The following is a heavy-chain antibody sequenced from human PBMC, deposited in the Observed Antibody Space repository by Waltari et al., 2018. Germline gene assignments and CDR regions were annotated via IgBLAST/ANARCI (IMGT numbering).Heavy chain of an antibody. CDR3: ARVYWPRGFDY. Sequence: EVRLVESGGGLVQPGGSLRLSGAAFGFNLSSHWMRWVRQAPGKGLEWVANIKQDGSDKYYVDSVEGRFTVSRDNAKNSLYLQMNSLRAEDTAVYYCARVYWPRGFDYWGQGTLVTVSS. V-gene: IGHV3-7*01. D-gene: IGHD2-8*02. CDR1: GFNLSSHW. CDR2: IKQDGSDK. J-gene: IGHJ4*02.